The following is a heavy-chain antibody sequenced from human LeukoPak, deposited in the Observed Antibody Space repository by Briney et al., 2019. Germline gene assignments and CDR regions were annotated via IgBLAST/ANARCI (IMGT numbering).Heavy chain of an antibody. J-gene: IGHJ4*02. V-gene: IGHV3-53*01. D-gene: IGHD3-16*02. Sequence: PGGSLRLSCAASGFTVSSNYMSWVRQAPGKGLEWVSIIYSSGNTYYADSVKGRFTISRDNSKNTLYLQMNSLRAEDTAVYYCASLSSFSFYFDYWGQGTLVTVSS. CDR3: ASLSSFSFYFDY. CDR2: IYSSGNT. CDR1: GFTVSSNY.